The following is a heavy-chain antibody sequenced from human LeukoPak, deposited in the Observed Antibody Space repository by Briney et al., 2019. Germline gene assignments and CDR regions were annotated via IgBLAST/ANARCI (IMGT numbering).Heavy chain of an antibody. V-gene: IGHV1-24*01. J-gene: IGHJ4*02. Sequence: GASVKVSCKVSGYTLTELSMHWARQAPGKGLEWMGGFDPEDGETIYAQKFQGRVTMTEDTSTDTAYMELSSLRSEDTAAYYCATDRQLSGQFDYWGQGTLVTVSS. CDR1: GYTLTELS. D-gene: IGHD2-2*01. CDR3: ATDRQLSGQFDY. CDR2: FDPEDGET.